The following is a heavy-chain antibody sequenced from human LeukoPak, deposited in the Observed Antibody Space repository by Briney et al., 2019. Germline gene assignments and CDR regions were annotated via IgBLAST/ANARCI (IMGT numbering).Heavy chain of an antibody. CDR3: ARDDKDLTSGSYSEYFDY. Sequence: PGGSLRLSCAASGFTFSSYSMNWVRQAPGKGLEWVSYISSSSSTIYYADSVKGRFTISRDNAKNSPYLQMNSLRAEDTAVYYCARDDKDLTSGSYSEYFDYWGQGTLVTVSS. J-gene: IGHJ4*02. V-gene: IGHV3-48*01. CDR1: GFTFSSYS. D-gene: IGHD1-26*01. CDR2: ISSSSSTI.